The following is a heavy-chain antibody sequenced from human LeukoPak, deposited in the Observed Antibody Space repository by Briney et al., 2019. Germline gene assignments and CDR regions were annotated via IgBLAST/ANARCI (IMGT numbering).Heavy chain of an antibody. J-gene: IGHJ4*02. CDR1: GGSISSSSYY. CDR3: ARVSAHYDFWSGYYTGPKQGYFDY. V-gene: IGHV4-39*07. Sequence: KSSETLSLTCTVSGGSISSSSYYWSWVRQPPGKGLEWIGSMYYSGSTYYNPSLKSRVTISVDTSKNQFSLKLSSVTAADTAVYYCARVSAHYDFWSGYYTGPKQGYFDYWGQGTLVTVSS. D-gene: IGHD3-3*01. CDR2: MYYSGST.